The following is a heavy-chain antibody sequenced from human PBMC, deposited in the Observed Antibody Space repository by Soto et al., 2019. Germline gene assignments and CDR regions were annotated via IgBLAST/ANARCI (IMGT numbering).Heavy chain of an antibody. Sequence: SETLSLTCTVSGGSISSGGYYWSWIRQHPGKGLERIGYIYYSGSTYYNPSLKSRVTISVDTSKNQFSLKLSSVTAADAAVYYCARDLAAAGPRSYYYGMDVWGQGTTVTVSS. CDR3: ARDLAAAGPRSYYYGMDV. CDR1: GGSISSGGYY. J-gene: IGHJ6*02. V-gene: IGHV4-31*03. D-gene: IGHD6-13*01. CDR2: IYYSGST.